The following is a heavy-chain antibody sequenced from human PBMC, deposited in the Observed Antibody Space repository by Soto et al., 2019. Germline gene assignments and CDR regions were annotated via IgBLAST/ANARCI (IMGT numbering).Heavy chain of an antibody. V-gene: IGHV1-69*13. D-gene: IGHD3-22*01. Sequence: RASVKVSCKASGGTFSSYAISWVRQAPGQGLEWMGGIIPIFGTANYAQKFQGRVTITADESTSTAYMELSSLRSEDTAVYYCASNYYDSSGRFDYWGQGTLVTVSS. CDR1: GGTFSSYA. J-gene: IGHJ4*02. CDR2: IIPIFGTA. CDR3: ASNYYDSSGRFDY.